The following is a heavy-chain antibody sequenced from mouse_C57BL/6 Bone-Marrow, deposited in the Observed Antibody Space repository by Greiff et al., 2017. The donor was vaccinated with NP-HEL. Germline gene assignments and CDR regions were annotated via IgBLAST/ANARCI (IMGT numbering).Heavy chain of an antibody. CDR1: GFTFSDYG. J-gene: IGHJ1*03. V-gene: IGHV5-15*01. Sequence: EVHLVESGGGLVQPGGSLKLSCAASGFTFSDYGMAWVRQAPRKGPEWVAFISNLAYSIYYADTVTGRFTISRENAKNTLYLEMSSLRSEDTAMYYCARGSFYWYFDVWGTGTTVTVSS. CDR2: ISNLAYSI. CDR3: ARGSFYWYFDV.